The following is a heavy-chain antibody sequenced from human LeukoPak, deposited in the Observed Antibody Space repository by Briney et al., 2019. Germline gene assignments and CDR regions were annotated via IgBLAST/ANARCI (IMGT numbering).Heavy chain of an antibody. Sequence: ASVTVSCKASGGTFSSYAISWVRQAPGQGLEWMGRIIPILGIANYAQKFQGRVTITADKSTSTAYMELSSLRSEDTAGYYCASGTVGGMDVWGQGTTVTVSS. CDR2: IIPILGIA. CDR3: ASGTVGGMDV. J-gene: IGHJ6*02. V-gene: IGHV1-69*04. D-gene: IGHD4-17*01. CDR1: GGTFSSYA.